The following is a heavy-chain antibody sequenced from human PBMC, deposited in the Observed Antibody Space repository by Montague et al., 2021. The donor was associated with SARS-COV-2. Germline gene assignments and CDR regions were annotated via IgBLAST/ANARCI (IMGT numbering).Heavy chain of an antibody. CDR3: AGEWSAFDF. CDR2: IFNNGDT. D-gene: IGHD2-15*01. CDR1: GDSTNGWK. V-gene: IGHV4-59*12. Sequence: SETLSLTCTVSGDSTNGWKWPWLRQPPGKGLEWIGYIFNNGDTNYNPSLKSRVTISVDASKRQFYLNLNSVTAADTAIYFCAGEWSAFDFWGQGTLVTVSS. J-gene: IGHJ4*02.